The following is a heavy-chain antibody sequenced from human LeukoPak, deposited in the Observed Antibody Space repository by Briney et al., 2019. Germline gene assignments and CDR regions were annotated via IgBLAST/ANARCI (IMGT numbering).Heavy chain of an antibody. Sequence: GGSLRLSCAASGFTFSSYAMSWVRQAPGKGLEWVSAISGGGGSTYYADSVEGRFTISRDNSRNTIYLQMNSLRAEDTAVYYCAKDLWAAAAADYWGPGILVTVSS. CDR2: ISGGGGST. V-gene: IGHV3-23*01. CDR3: AKDLWAAAAADY. D-gene: IGHD6-13*01. CDR1: GFTFSSYA. J-gene: IGHJ4*02.